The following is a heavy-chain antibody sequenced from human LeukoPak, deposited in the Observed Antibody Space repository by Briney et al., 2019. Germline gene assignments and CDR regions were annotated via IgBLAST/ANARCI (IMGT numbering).Heavy chain of an antibody. Sequence: GESLRISCKGSGYSFTSYWISWVRQVPGKGLEWMGRIDSSDSYTNYSPPFQGHVTISADKSITTAYLQWSSLKASDTAMYYCARHIVAAGTGLLGGIDYWGQGTLVTVSS. J-gene: IGHJ4*02. CDR1: GYSFTSYW. CDR2: IDSSDSYT. CDR3: ARHIVAAGTGLLGGIDY. D-gene: IGHD6-13*01. V-gene: IGHV5-10-1*01.